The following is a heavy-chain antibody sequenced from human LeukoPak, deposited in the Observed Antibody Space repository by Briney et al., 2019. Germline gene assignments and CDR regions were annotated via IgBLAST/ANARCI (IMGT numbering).Heavy chain of an antibody. CDR2: IWYDGSNK. D-gene: IGHD2-15*01. CDR3: ARATPGYCSGGSCYSGDAFDM. V-gene: IGHV3-33*01. CDR1: GCTFSSYG. Sequence: GGSLRLSCAASGCTFSSYGIHWVRQAPGKGLERAAVIWYDGSNKYYADSVKDRFTISRDNSKKTLFLQMNSLGAEDTDVYYCARATPGYCSGGSCYSGDAFDMWGQGTMVTVSS. J-gene: IGHJ3*02.